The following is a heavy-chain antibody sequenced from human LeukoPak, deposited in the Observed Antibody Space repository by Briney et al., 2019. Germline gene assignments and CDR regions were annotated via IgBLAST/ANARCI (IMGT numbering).Heavy chain of an antibody. CDR2: ISSSSSYI. CDR1: GITFSRFW. Sequence: GGSLRLSCAASGITFSRFWMSWVRQAPGKGLEWVSSISSSSSYIYYADSVTGRFTISRDNAKNSVFLQMNSLRAEDSGVYYCARDVRGRTPLKLGMKWFDPWGQGTRVTVSS. V-gene: IGHV3-21*04. D-gene: IGHD7-27*01. J-gene: IGHJ5*02. CDR3: ARDVRGRTPLKLGMKWFDP.